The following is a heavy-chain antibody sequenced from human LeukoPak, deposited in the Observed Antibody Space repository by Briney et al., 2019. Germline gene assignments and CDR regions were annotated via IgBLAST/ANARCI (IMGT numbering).Heavy chain of an antibody. CDR1: GFTFDDYS. CDR3: ARDLQQWLVKPSSFDY. J-gene: IGHJ4*02. CDR2: ITWGGGST. D-gene: IGHD6-19*01. Sequence: PGGSLRLSCAVSGFTFDDYSMHWVRQAPGKSLEWVSLITWGGGSTYYADSVRGRFTISRDNSKNSLYLQMNSLRAEDTAVYYCARDLQQWLVKPSSFDYWGQGTLVTVSS. V-gene: IGHV3-43*01.